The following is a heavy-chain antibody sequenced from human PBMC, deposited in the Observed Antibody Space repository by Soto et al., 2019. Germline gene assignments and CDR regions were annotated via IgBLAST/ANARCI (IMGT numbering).Heavy chain of an antibody. CDR3: ARGRAHGRWFDP. Sequence: QVQLQQWGAGLLKPSETLSLTCAVYGGSFSGYYWSWIRQPPGKGLEWIGEINHSGSTNYNPSLKSRVTISVDTSKNQFSLKLSSVTAADTAVYYGARGRAHGRWFDPWGQGTLVTVSS. CDR2: INHSGST. CDR1: GGSFSGYY. V-gene: IGHV4-34*01. D-gene: IGHD1-26*01. J-gene: IGHJ5*02.